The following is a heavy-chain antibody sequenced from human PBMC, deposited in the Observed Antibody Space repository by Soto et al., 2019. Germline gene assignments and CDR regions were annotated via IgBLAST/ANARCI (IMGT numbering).Heavy chain of an antibody. CDR1: GGSISSSSYY. D-gene: IGHD2-2*01. Sequence: SETLSLTCTVSGGSISSSSYYWGWIRQPPGKGLEWIGSIYYSGSTYYNPSLKSRVTISVDTSKNQFSLKLSSVTAADTAVYYCASDPEDCSSTSCYWGWSQGXLVTVYS. CDR2: IYYSGST. V-gene: IGHV4-39*01. J-gene: IGHJ4*02. CDR3: ASDPEDCSSTSCYWG.